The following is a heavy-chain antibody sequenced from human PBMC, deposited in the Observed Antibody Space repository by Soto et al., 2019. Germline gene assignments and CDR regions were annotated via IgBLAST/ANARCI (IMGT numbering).Heavy chain of an antibody. D-gene: IGHD3-3*02. V-gene: IGHV1-46*03. CDR1: GYTFTSSY. Sequence: ASVKVSCKASGYTFTSSYIHWVRQAPGQGLEWMGIINPRGGTTSYAQKFQGRVTMTRDTSTSTVSMELSSLRFEDTAVYYCTRPSDGGIYYFDYWGQGTVVTVSS. CDR3: TRPSDGGIYYFDY. J-gene: IGHJ4*02. CDR2: INPRGGTT.